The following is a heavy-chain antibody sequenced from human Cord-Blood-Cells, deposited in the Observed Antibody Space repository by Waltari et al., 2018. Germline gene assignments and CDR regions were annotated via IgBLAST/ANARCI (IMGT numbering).Heavy chain of an antibody. V-gene: IGHV3-30*02. D-gene: IGHD1-26*01. CDR3: AKGRGTGITPLLD. CDR1: GFTFSSYG. J-gene: IGHJ4*02. CDR2: VRDDGSNK. Sequence: QVQLVESGGGVVQPGGSLRLSCAASGFTFSSYGMHWVRQAPGKGLGWVAFVRDDGSNKYYADSVKGRFTISRDNSKSTLYLQMNSLRAEDTAVYYCAKGRGTGITPLLDWGQGTLVTVSS.